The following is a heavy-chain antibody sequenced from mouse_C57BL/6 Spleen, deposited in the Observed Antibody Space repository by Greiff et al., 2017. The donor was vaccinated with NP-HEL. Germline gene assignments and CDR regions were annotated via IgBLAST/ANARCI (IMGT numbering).Heavy chain of an antibody. CDR3: ARWDSYWYFDV. CDR1: GYSFTSYY. J-gene: IGHJ1*03. Sequence: QVQLQQSGPELVKPGASVKISCKASGYSFTSYYIHWVKQRPGQGLEWIGWIYPGSGNTKYNEKFKGKATLTADTSSSTAYMQLSSLTSEDSAVYYCARWDSYWYFDVWGTGTTVTVSS. D-gene: IGHD4-1*01. V-gene: IGHV1-66*01. CDR2: IYPGSGNT.